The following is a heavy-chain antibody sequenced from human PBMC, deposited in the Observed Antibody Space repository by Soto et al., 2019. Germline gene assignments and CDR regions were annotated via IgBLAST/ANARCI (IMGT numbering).Heavy chain of an antibody. Sequence: QVQLVESGGGVVQPGRSLRLSCVASGFTFSSYAMHWVRQAPGKGLEWVAVISYDGSNKYYADSVKGRFTISRDNSKNTLYLQMNSLRAEDTAVYYCARDPPHHAIVVVPAAHEDNWFDPWGQGTLVTVSS. D-gene: IGHD2-2*01. CDR2: ISYDGSNK. V-gene: IGHV3-30-3*01. CDR1: GFTFSSYA. CDR3: ARDPPHHAIVVVPAAHEDNWFDP. J-gene: IGHJ5*02.